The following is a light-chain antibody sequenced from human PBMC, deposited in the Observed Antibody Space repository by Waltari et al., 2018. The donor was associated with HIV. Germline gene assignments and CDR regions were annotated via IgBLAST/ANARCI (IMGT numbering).Light chain of an antibody. J-gene: IGLJ3*02. Sequence: QSVLTQPPSVSAAPGQKVTISCSGSSSNIGNNYVSWYQQLPGTAPKLLIYDNNKRPSGTPDRFSGSKSGTSATLGITGLQTGDEAEYYCGTWDSSLNAWVFGGGTKLTVL. CDR1: SSNIGNNY. V-gene: IGLV1-51*01. CDR2: DNN. CDR3: GTWDSSLNAWV.